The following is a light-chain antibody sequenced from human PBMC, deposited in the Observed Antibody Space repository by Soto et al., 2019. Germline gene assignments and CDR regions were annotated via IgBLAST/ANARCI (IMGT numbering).Light chain of an antibody. V-gene: IGLV1-40*01. CDR3: QSYDSSLSGWV. Sequence: QSVLTQPPSVSGAPGQRVTISCTGSSSNIGAGYDVHWYQQLPGTAPKLLIYGNSNRPSGVPDRFSGSKSGTSASLAITGLQAEDEADYHCQSYDSSLSGWVFGGGTNSPS. J-gene: IGLJ3*02. CDR2: GNS. CDR1: SSNIGAGYD.